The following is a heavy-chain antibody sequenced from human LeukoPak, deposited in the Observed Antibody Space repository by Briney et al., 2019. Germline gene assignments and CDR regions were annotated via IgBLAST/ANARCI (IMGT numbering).Heavy chain of an antibody. Sequence: GGSLRLSCAASGFTFSSYEMNWVRQAPGKGLEWVSYISSSGSTIYYADSVKGRFTISRDNAKNSLYLQMNSLRPEDTAVFYCARDIYRHWLIQGGFFQSWGQGTLVTVSS. CDR1: GFTFSSYE. J-gene: IGHJ1*01. D-gene: IGHD6-19*01. CDR3: ARDIYRHWLIQGGFFQS. CDR2: ISSSGSTI. V-gene: IGHV3-48*03.